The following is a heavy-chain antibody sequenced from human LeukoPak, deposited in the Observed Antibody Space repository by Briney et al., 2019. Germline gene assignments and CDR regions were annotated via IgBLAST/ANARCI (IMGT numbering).Heavy chain of an antibody. Sequence: GTSVKVSCKASGFTFISSGIHWVRQARGQRLEWIGWTGVGSAHTSYAQKFHERVTITRDMSTSIAYMELSSLRSEDTAVYYCATGSGWYSPDYWGQGTLVTVSS. CDR1: GFTFISSG. CDR2: TGVGSAHT. D-gene: IGHD6-19*01. CDR3: ATGSGWYSPDY. J-gene: IGHJ4*02. V-gene: IGHV1-58*02.